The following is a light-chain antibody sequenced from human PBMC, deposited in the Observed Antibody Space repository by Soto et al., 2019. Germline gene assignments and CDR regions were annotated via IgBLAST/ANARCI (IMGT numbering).Light chain of an antibody. J-gene: IGKJ4*01. V-gene: IGKV1-33*01. Sequence: DIQMTQSPSSLSASVGDRVTITCQASQDINTYLNWYQQKPGKAPKLLIYDASKLETGVPSRFSGGGSGTDFTFTVTSLQPEDIATYFCQYYDNLLLTFGGGTKVEL. CDR1: QDINTY. CDR2: DAS. CDR3: QYYDNLLLT.